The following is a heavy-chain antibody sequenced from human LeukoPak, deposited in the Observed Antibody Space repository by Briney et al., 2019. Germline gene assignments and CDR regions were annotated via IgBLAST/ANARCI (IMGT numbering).Heavy chain of an antibody. CDR2: IYYSGTT. V-gene: IGHV4-59*01. CDR3: ARDPPGNGALDF. Sequence: PSETLSLTCTDSGGSLDSFYWSWIRQPPGKGLEYIGYIYYSGTTNYDPSLKGRVTISVDMSKNQFSLKLISVTAADTAVYYCARDPPGNGALDFWGQGTLVTVSS. J-gene: IGHJ4*02. D-gene: IGHD3-10*01. CDR1: GGSLDSFY.